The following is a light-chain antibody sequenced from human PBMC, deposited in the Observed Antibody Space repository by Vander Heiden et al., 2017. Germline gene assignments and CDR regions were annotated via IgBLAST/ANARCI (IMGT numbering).Light chain of an antibody. Sequence: EIVMTQSPATLSVSPGERVTLSCRASQSVSSNLAWYQQKPGQAPRLLIYGPSTRATGIPARFSGSGSGTEFTLTISSLQSEDFAVYYCQQDNNWPQTFGQGTKVEIK. CDR3: QQDNNWPQT. V-gene: IGKV3D-15*01. CDR2: GPS. CDR1: QSVSSN. J-gene: IGKJ1*01.